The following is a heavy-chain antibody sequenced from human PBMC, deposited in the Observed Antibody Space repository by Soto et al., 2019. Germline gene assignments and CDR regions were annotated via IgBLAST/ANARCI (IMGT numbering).Heavy chain of an antibody. CDR1: GYNFAGYW. CDR2: IYPSDSDT. J-gene: IGHJ4*02. Sequence: GESLKISCKGSGYNFAGYWIAWVRQMPGKGLELMGIIYPSDSDTRYRPSFQGQVTISADKSISSAYLQWSSLRASDNAMYYCARGGVSTRTFDYWGQGTPVTVSS. V-gene: IGHV5-51*01. D-gene: IGHD3-3*01. CDR3: ARGGVSTRTFDY.